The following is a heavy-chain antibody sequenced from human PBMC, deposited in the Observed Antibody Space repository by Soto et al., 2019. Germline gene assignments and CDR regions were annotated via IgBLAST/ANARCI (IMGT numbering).Heavy chain of an antibody. CDR1: GFTFSSYW. V-gene: IGHV3-7*01. CDR2: IKQDGSEK. J-gene: IGHJ5*02. Sequence: GGSLRLSCAASGFTFSSYWMSWVRQAPGKGLEWVANIKQDGSEKYYVDSVKGRFTISRDNAKNSLYLQMNSLRAEETAVYYCARVLIAAANILFDPWGQGTLVTVSS. CDR3: ARVLIAAANILFDP. D-gene: IGHD6-13*01.